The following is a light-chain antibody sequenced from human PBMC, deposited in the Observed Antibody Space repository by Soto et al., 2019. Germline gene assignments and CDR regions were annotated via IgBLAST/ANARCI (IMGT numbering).Light chain of an antibody. Sequence: EIVMTQSPATLSVSPGERATLSCRASQSVGTYLAWYQQKPGQAPRILIYGASTRAAGISPRFSGGGSGTESTLTISSLQSEVFAVYHCQQYNDCPRTFGQGTKVGIK. CDR2: GAS. V-gene: IGKV3-15*01. CDR1: QSVGTY. CDR3: QQYNDCPRT. J-gene: IGKJ1*01.